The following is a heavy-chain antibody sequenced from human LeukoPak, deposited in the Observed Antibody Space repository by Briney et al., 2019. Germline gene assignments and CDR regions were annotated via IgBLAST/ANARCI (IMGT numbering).Heavy chain of an antibody. D-gene: IGHD6-6*01. CDR3: ARESSSSPDY. V-gene: IGHV4-34*01. Sequence: SETLSLTCAVYGGSFSGYYWSWIRQPPGKGLEWIGEINHSGSTNYNPSLKSRVTISVDTSKNQFSLKLSSVTAADSAMYYCARESSSSPDYWGQGTLVTVSS. J-gene: IGHJ4*02. CDR1: GGSFSGYY. CDR2: INHSGST.